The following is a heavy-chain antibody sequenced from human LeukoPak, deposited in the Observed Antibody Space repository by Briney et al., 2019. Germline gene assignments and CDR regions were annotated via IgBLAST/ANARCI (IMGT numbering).Heavy chain of an antibody. CDR3: ASRHFDY. J-gene: IGHJ4*02. V-gene: IGHV3-7*05. CDR2: IKPDGSEK. CDR1: GFTFSGYW. Sequence: GGSLRLSCAASGFTFSGYWMTWVRQAPGKGLEWVANIKPDGSEKYYVDSVKGRFTISRDNAKDPLDLQMNSLRAEDTAVYYCASRHFDYWGQGTLVTVSS.